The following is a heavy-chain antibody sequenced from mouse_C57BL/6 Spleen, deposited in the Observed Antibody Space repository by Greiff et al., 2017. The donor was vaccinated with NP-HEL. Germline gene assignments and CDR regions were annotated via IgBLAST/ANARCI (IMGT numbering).Heavy chain of an antibody. J-gene: IGHJ4*01. Sequence: VKLQQPGTELVKPGASVKLSCKASGYTFTSYWMHWVKQRPGQGLEWIGNINPSNGGTNYNEKFKSKATLTVDKYSSTAYMQLSSLTSEDSAVYYCARLPRGSSSYYAMDYWGQGTSVTVSS. CDR1: GYTFTSYW. D-gene: IGHD1-1*01. CDR3: ARLPRGSSSYYAMDY. CDR2: INPSNGGT. V-gene: IGHV1-53*01.